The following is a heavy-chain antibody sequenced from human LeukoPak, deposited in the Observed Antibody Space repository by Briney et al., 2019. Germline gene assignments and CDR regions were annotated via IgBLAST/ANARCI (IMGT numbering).Heavy chain of an antibody. Sequence: GGSLRLSCAASGFTFSSYAMTWVRQAPGKGLEWVSGISASGGSPYYADSVKGRFTISRDNAKNTLYLQMNSLRAEDTAVYYCATLISGWSLYWGQGTLVTVSS. J-gene: IGHJ4*02. CDR3: ATLISGWSLY. D-gene: IGHD6-19*01. CDR1: GFTFSSYA. CDR2: ISASGGSP. V-gene: IGHV3-23*01.